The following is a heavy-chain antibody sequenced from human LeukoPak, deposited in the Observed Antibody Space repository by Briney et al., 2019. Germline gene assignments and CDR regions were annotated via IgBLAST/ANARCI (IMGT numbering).Heavy chain of an antibody. CDR1: GGSISSGSYY. Sequence: RASGTLSLTCTVSGGSISSGSYYWSWIRQPAGKGLEWIGRIYTSGSTNYNPSLKSRVTISVDTSKNQFSLKLSSVTAADTAVYYCARDPSGSYGYFDYWGQGTLVTVSS. CDR3: ARDPSGSYGYFDY. J-gene: IGHJ4*02. D-gene: IGHD1-26*01. CDR2: IYTSGST. V-gene: IGHV4-61*02.